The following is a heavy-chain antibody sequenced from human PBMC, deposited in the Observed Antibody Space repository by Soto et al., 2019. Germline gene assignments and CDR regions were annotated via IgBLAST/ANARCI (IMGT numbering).Heavy chain of an antibody. V-gene: IGHV1-3*01. CDR2: INAGNGNT. CDR3: ARDSTLPRIAVAGSRYGFDP. D-gene: IGHD6-19*01. CDR1: GYTFTSYA. J-gene: IGHJ5*02. Sequence: ASVKVSCKASGYTFTSYAMHWVRQAPGQRLEWMGWINAGNGNTKYSQKFQGRVTITRDTSASTAYMELSSLRSEDTAVYYCARDSTLPRIAVAGSRYGFDPWDQGTLVTVSS.